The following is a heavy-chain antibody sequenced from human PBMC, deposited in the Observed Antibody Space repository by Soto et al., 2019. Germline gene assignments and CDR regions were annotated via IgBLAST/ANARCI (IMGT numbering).Heavy chain of an antibody. V-gene: IGHV1-3*01. CDR3: ASGRGWLLSNWFDP. D-gene: IGHD3-3*01. J-gene: IGHJ5*02. CDR1: GYTFTSYA. CDR2: INAGNGNT. Sequence: GASVKVSCKASGYTFTSYAMHCVRQAPGQRLEWMGWINAGNGNTKYSQKFQGRVTITRDTSASTAYMELSSLRSEDTAVYYCASGRGWLLSNWFDPWGQGTLVTVSS.